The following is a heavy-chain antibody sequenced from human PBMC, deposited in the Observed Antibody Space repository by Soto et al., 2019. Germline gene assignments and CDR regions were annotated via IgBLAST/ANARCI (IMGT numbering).Heavy chain of an antibody. D-gene: IGHD3-10*01. Sequence: ASVKVSCKASGYTFTSYGISWVRQAPGQGLEWMGWISAYNGNTNYAQKLQGRVTMTTDTSTSTAYMELRSLRSDDMAVYYCARDIYGSGSYYTLNYYYGMDVWGQGTTVTVSS. CDR2: ISAYNGNT. CDR3: ARDIYGSGSYYTLNYYYGMDV. J-gene: IGHJ6*02. CDR1: GYTFTSYG. V-gene: IGHV1-18*03.